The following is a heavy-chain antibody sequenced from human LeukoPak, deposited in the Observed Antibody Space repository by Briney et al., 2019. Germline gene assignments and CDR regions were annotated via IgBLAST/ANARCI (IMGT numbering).Heavy chain of an antibody. J-gene: IGHJ4*02. Sequence: GGSLRLSCAASGFTFSSYGMQWVRQAPGKGLEWVAVIWYDGSNKYYADSVKGRFTISRDNSKNTLYLQMNSLRAEDTAVYYCARDSSVAGTNEFDYWGQGTLVTVSS. CDR1: GFTFSSYG. CDR3: ARDSSVAGTNEFDY. CDR2: IWYDGSNK. V-gene: IGHV3-33*01. D-gene: IGHD6-19*01.